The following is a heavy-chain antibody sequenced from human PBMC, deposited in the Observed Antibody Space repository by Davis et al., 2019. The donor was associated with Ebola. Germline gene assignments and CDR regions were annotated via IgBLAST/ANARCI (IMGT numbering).Heavy chain of an antibody. D-gene: IGHD6-19*01. CDR2: IYISGST. CDR3: ARAPTAEGWFYFYGMDV. V-gene: IGHV4-30-4*01. CDR1: GDSVSDYY. Sequence: MPSETLSLTCAVYGDSVSDYYWSWIRQTPGRGLEWIGYIYISGSTHYNPSLKSRVTISLDMSKNQFSLKLTSVTAADTAVYFCARAPTAEGWFYFYGMDVWGQGTTVTVSS. J-gene: IGHJ6*02.